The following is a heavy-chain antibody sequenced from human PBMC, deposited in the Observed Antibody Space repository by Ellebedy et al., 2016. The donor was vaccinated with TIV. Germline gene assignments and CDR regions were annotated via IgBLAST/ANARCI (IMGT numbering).Heavy chain of an antibody. Sequence: GGSLRLSCAASGFTFSSYAMSWVRQAPGKGLEWVSAISASGGSTYYADSVKGRFTISRDNSKNTLYLQMNSLRAEDTAIYYCARDEGAGYSYGSGFDYWGQGALVTVSS. CDR3: ARDEGAGYSYGSGFDY. D-gene: IGHD5-18*01. J-gene: IGHJ4*02. CDR2: ISASGGST. V-gene: IGHV3-23*01. CDR1: GFTFSSYA.